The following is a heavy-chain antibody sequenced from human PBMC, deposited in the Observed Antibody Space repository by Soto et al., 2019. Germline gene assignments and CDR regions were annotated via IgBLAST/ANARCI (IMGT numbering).Heavy chain of an antibody. CDR2: INAGNGNT. J-gene: IGHJ6*02. CDR3: AIAAAGTPHYYYGMDV. V-gene: IGHV1-3*05. Sequence: QVQLVQSGAEEKKPGASVKVSCKASGYTFTSYAMHWVRQAPGQRLEWMGWINAGNGNTKYSQKFQGRVTITRDTSASTAYMELSSLRSEDTAVYYCAIAAAGTPHYYYGMDVWGQGTTVTVSS. CDR1: GYTFTSYA. D-gene: IGHD6-13*01.